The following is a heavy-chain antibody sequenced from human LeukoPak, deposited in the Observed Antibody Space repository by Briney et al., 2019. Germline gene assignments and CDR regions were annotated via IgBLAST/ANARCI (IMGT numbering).Heavy chain of an antibody. CDR3: ARDLVAAAGHEFGP. J-gene: IGHJ5*02. V-gene: IGHV4-39*07. CDR2: IYYSGST. D-gene: IGHD6-13*01. CDR1: GGSISSSSYY. Sequence: SETLSLTCTVSGGSISSSSYYWGWIRQPPGKGLEWIGSIYYSGSTYYNPSLKSRVTISVDTSKNQFSLKLSSVTAADTAVYYCARDLVAAAGHEFGPWGQGTLVTVSS.